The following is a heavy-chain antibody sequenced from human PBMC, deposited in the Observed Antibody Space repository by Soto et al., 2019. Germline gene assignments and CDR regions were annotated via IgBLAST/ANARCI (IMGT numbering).Heavy chain of an antibody. Sequence: SETLSLICTVSGGSISDVDFYWSWIRQHPGKGLEWIGYIYYRGTTYFNPSLKTRVSISIDTSRGQFSLQLDSVTAADTAVYYCARLFAYYDKEPGAFDIWGQGTVVTVSS. V-gene: IGHV4-30-4*01. CDR2: IYYRGTT. D-gene: IGHD3-22*01. CDR1: GGSISDVDFY. J-gene: IGHJ3*02. CDR3: ARLFAYYDKEPGAFDI.